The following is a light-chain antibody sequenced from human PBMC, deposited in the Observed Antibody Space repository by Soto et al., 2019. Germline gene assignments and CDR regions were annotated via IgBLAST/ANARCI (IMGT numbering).Light chain of an antibody. V-gene: IGKV1-5*03. CDR3: QLYNSYWT. CDR2: KAS. J-gene: IGKJ1*01. Sequence: DIKMTQSPSTLSASVGDRVTITCRASQSISSWLAWYQQKPGKAPKRLIYKASSLESGVPSRFSGSGSGTEFTLTISSLQPDDFGTYYCQLYNSYWTFGQGTKVEIK. CDR1: QSISSW.